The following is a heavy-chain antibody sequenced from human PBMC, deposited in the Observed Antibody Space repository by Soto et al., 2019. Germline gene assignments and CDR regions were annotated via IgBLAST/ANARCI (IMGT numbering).Heavy chain of an antibody. V-gene: IGHV2-5*02. J-gene: IGHJ4*02. D-gene: IGHD3-10*01. Sequence: QITLEESGPTLVKPTQTLTLTCTFSGFSLTTNGVGVGGIRQSPGKALEWLALIYWDDDKRYSPSLPSRLTIAKDTSKDQVVLTMTNMDPVDTATYLCTQNVGSCFGPFDYWGRGILVTVSS. CDR1: GFSLTTNGVG. CDR2: IYWDDDK. CDR3: TQNVGSCFGPFDY.